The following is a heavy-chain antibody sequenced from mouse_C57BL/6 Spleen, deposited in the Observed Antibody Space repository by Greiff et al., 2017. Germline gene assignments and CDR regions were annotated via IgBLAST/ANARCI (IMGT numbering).Heavy chain of an antibody. CDR3: ARGPSITTVAAKGYFDV. CDR2: IFPGSGST. CDR1: DYTFTGYY. D-gene: IGHD1-1*01. Sequence: QVQLQQSGPELVKPGASVKISCKASDYTFTGYYINWVKQRPGQGLEWIGWIFPGSGSTYYNEKFKGKATLTVDKSSSTAYMLLSSLTSEDSAVYFCARGPSITTVAAKGYFDVWGTGTTVTVSS. V-gene: IGHV1-75*01. J-gene: IGHJ1*03.